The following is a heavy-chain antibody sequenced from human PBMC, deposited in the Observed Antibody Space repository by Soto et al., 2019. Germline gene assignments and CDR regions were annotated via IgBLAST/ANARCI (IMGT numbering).Heavy chain of an antibody. CDR2: ISYDGRDK. V-gene: IGHV3-30*04. D-gene: IGHD6-13*01. J-gene: IGHJ4*01. CDR1: GFTFSNYA. CDR3: ARGYVAAEVMWYFDY. Sequence: QVQLVESGGGVVQPGRSLRLSCAASGFTFSNYAMHWVRQAPGKGLEWVTIISYDGRDKYYADSVKGRFTISRDNSKNTLKTQMNGVRSEDTGVYSSARGYVAAEVMWYFDYWGHGTLVTVSS.